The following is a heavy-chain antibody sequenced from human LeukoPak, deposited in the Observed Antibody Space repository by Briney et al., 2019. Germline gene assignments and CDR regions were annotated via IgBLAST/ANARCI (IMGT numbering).Heavy chain of an antibody. CDR2: ISSSISVI. D-gene: IGHD1-1*01. CDR1: GFTVSSNY. Sequence: PGGSLRLSCAASGFTVSSNYMSWVRQAPGKGLEWVSYISSSISVIYYADSVKGRLTISRDNAKNSLYLQMSSLRAEDTAVYYCVRKLTGTTFFDYWGQGTLVTVSS. J-gene: IGHJ4*02. CDR3: VRKLTGTTFFDY. V-gene: IGHV3-48*04.